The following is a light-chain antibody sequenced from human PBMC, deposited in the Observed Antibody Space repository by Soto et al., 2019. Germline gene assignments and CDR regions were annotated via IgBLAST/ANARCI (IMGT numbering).Light chain of an antibody. CDR3: QQYSNLIT. J-gene: IGKJ5*01. CDR2: DAS. CDR1: QSIYTY. Sequence: IQMTQSPSSLSASVGDRVTITCRATQSIYTYLSWYQQKLGKAPKLLIYDASNLETGVPSRFSGSGSGTDFTFTISNLQPEDIATYYCQQYSNLITFGQGTRLEIK. V-gene: IGKV1-33*01.